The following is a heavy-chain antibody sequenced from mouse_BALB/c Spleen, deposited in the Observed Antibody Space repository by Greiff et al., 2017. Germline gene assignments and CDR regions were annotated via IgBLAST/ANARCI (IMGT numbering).Heavy chain of an antibody. CDR3: VREGFDY. CDR1: GFTFNTYA. CDR2: IRSKSNNYAT. V-gene: IGHV10-1*02. Sequence: GGGLVQPKGSLKLSCAASGFTFNTYAMNWVRQAPGKGLEWVARIRSKSNNYATYYADSVKDRFTISRDDSQSMLYLQMNNLKTEDTAMYYCVREGFDYWGQGTTLTVSS. J-gene: IGHJ2*01.